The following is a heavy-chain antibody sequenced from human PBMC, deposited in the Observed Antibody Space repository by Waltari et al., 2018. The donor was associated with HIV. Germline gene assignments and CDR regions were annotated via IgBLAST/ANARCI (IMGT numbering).Heavy chain of an antibody. Sequence: QVQLQQWGAGLLKPSETLSLTCAVYGGSFSGYYWSWIRQPPGKGLEWIGEINQSGSTNYNPSLKSRVTISVDTSKNQFSLKLSSVTAADTAVYYCARADYGDFGYWGQGTLVTVSS. CDR2: INQSGST. V-gene: IGHV4-34*01. CDR1: GGSFSGYY. D-gene: IGHD4-17*01. J-gene: IGHJ4*02. CDR3: ARADYGDFGY.